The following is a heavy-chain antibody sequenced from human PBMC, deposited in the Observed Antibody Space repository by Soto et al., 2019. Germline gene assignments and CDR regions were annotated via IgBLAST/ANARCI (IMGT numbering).Heavy chain of an antibody. V-gene: IGHV1-69*13. CDR3: ATSGSYGTKYFDY. CDR1: GGTFSSYA. CDR2: IIPIFGTA. J-gene: IGHJ4*02. D-gene: IGHD1-26*01. Sequence: ASVKVSCKASGGTFSSYAISWVRQAPGQGLEWMGGIIPIFGTANYAQKFQGRVTITADESTSTAYMELSSLRSEDTAVYYCATSGSYGTKYFDYWGQGTLVTVSS.